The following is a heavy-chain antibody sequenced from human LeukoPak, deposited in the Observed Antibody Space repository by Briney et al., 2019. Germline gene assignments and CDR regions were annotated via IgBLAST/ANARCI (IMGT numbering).Heavy chain of an antibody. V-gene: IGHV3-48*01. J-gene: IGHJ3*02. CDR2: ISSSSNTI. Sequence: GGSLRLSCAASGFTFSSYTMNWVRQAPGKGLEWVSYISSSSNTIYYADSVKGRFTISRDNAKNSLYLQMNSLRAEDTAVYYCARGGYSAGFDIWGQRTMVTVSS. D-gene: IGHD3-16*02. CDR1: GFTFSSYT. CDR3: ARGGYSAGFDI.